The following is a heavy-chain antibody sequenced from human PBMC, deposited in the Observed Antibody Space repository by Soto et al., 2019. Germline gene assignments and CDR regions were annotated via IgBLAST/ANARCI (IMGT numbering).Heavy chain of an antibody. Sequence: SETLSLTCTVSGGSISSGGYYWSWIRQHPGKGLEWIGYIYYSGSTNYNPSLKSRVTISVDTSKNQFSLKLSSVTAADTAVYYCARDRRGEGAFDIWGQGTMVTVSS. V-gene: IGHV4-61*08. CDR3: ARDRRGEGAFDI. J-gene: IGHJ3*02. D-gene: IGHD3-10*01. CDR2: IYYSGST. CDR1: GGSISSGGYY.